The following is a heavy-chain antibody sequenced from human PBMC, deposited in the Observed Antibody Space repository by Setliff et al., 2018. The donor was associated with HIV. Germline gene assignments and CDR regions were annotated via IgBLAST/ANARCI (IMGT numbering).Heavy chain of an antibody. CDR3: ARHPPYCSGGSCYRGRGYYFDY. CDR1: GGSIRSTSYY. Sequence: LSLTCTVSGGSIRSTSYYWGWIRQPPAKGLEWIGSIYYSGSTYYNPSLKSRVTISVDTSKNQFSLKLSSVTAADTAVYYCARHPPYCSGGSCYRGRGYYFDYWGQGTLVTVSS. V-gene: IGHV4-39*01. J-gene: IGHJ4*02. CDR2: IYYSGST. D-gene: IGHD2-15*01.